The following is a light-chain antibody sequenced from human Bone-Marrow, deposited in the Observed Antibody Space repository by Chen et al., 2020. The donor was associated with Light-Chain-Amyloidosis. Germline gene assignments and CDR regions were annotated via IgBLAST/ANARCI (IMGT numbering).Light chain of an antibody. J-gene: IGKJ4*01. Sequence: DVALTQTPLSVSVTPGQPASISCKSSQSLLHLDGKTYLYWYLQKPGQSPQLLIYEVSKRFSGVPDRFSGSGSGTDFTLRIGRVEADDVGSYYCMQGIQLPLTFGGGTKVEIK. CDR2: EVS. CDR1: QSLLHLDGKTY. V-gene: IGKV2D-29*02. CDR3: MQGIQLPLT.